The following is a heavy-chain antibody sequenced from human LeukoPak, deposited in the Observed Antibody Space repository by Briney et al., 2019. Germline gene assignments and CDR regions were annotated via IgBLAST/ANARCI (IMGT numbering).Heavy chain of an antibody. V-gene: IGHV4-34*01. CDR2: INHSGST. D-gene: IGHD2-15*01. Sequence: SETLSLTCTVSGGSISSYYWSWIRQPPGKGLEWIGEINHSGSTNYNPSLKSRVTISVDTSKNQFSLKLSSVTAADTAVYYCARGGYCSGGSCYSHKTPFDYWGQGTLVTVSS. CDR1: GGSISSYY. CDR3: ARGGYCSGGSCYSHKTPFDY. J-gene: IGHJ4*02.